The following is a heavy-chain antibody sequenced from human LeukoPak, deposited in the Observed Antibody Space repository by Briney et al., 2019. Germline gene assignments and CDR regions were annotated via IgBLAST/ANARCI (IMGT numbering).Heavy chain of an antibody. CDR2: FDPEDGET. CDR1: GYTLTELS. J-gene: IGHJ4*02. D-gene: IGHD2-15*01. Sequence: ASVKVSCKVSGYTLTELSMHWVRQAPGKGLEWMGGFDPEDGETIYAQKFQGRVTMTEDTSTDTAYMELSSLRSEDTAVYYCATRSPLHAYFDYWGQGTLVTVSS. CDR3: ATRSPLHAYFDY. V-gene: IGHV1-24*01.